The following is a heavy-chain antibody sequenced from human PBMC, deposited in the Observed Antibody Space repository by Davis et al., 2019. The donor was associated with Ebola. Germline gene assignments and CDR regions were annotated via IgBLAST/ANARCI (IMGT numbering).Heavy chain of an antibody. D-gene: IGHD6-19*01. CDR1: GFTFSTYA. CDR3: AKAVGRGIALTGTLYYFDS. Sequence: GASLKISCAASGFTFSTYAMSWVRQAPGKGLEWVANIYRDGSEKYYVDSVKGRFTISRDNAKNSLYVQMSSLRADDTAFYYCAKAVGRGIALTGTLYYFDSWGQGTLVTVSS. J-gene: IGHJ4*02. V-gene: IGHV3-7*03. CDR2: IYRDGSEK.